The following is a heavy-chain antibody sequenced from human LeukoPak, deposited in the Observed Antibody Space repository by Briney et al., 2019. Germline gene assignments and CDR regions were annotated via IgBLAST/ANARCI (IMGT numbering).Heavy chain of an antibody. CDR1: GFTFSSYG. V-gene: IGHV3-33*01. CDR3: ARGRDSGGRYGELPQLY. D-gene: IGHD2-15*01. Sequence: GGSLRLSCAASGFTFSSYGMHWVRQAPGKGLEWVAVIWYDGSNKYYADSVKGRFTVSRDNSKNTLYLQMDTLRAEDTAIYYCARGRDSGGRYGELPQLYWGQGTLVTVSP. CDR2: IWYDGSNK. J-gene: IGHJ4*02.